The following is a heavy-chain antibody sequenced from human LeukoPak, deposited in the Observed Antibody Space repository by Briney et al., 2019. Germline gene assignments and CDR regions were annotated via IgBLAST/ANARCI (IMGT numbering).Heavy chain of an antibody. J-gene: IGHJ4*02. CDR3: AKSLGVFSSTIWGPDY. Sequence: GGALRLSCAASGFTFSSYGMHWVRQAPGKGLGGGAFIRYDGSNKYYADSVKGRFTISRDNSKNTLYLQTNSLRAEDTAVYYCAKSLGVFSSTIWGPDYWGQGTLVTVSS. CDR2: IRYDGSNK. CDR1: GFTFSSYG. V-gene: IGHV3-30*02. D-gene: IGHD2-2*01.